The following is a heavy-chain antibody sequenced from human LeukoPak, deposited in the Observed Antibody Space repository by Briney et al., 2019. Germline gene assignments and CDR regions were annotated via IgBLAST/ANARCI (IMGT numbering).Heavy chain of an antibody. CDR3: ARESRAFYYGSGSSFFDY. CDR1: GGSISGVGYY. CDR2: IYYSGNT. V-gene: IGHV4-31*03. Sequence: SETLSLTCTVPGGSISGVGYYWNWIRQHPGKGLEWIGYIYYSGNTYYNPSLKSRVTISSDTSKNQFSLKLSSVTAADTAVYYCARESRAFYYGSGSSFFDYWGQGILVTVSS. J-gene: IGHJ4*02. D-gene: IGHD3-10*01.